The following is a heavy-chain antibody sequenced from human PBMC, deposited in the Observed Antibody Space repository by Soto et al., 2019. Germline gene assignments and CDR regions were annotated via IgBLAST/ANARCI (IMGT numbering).Heavy chain of an antibody. V-gene: IGHV4-28*01. Sequence: QVQLQESGPGLVKPSDTLSLTCAVSGYSISSSNWWGWIRQPPGKGLEWIGYIYYSGTTYYNPSLQSRVTTTVDPSQNQFSLKLTSVTDVDTAVYYCARREIQGPIDYWGQGTLVTISS. CDR3: ARREIQGPIDY. D-gene: IGHD1-26*01. CDR2: IYYSGTT. CDR1: GYSISSSNW. J-gene: IGHJ4*02.